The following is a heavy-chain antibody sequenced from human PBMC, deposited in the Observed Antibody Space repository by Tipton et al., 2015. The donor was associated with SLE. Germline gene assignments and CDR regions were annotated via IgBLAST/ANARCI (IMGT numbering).Heavy chain of an antibody. Sequence: LSLTCTVSVGSISSYYWSWIRQPPGKGLEWIGYIYYSGSTNSNPSLKSRVTLSVDTSKNQFSLKLSSVTAADTAVYYWARGYGPSSSGMDVWGQGTTGTVSS. CDR2: IYYSGST. J-gene: IGHJ6*02. D-gene: IGHD6-13*01. V-gene: IGHV4-59*08. CDR1: VGSISSYY. CDR3: ARGYGPSSSGMDV.